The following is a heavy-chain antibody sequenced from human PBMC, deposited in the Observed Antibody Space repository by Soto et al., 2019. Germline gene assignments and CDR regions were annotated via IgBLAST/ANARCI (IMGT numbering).Heavy chain of an antibody. Sequence: RGESLKISFKGSGCSFTSYCIGWVRHMPGKGLEWMGIIYPCDSDTRYSPSFQLQVTISAHKSISTAYLQWSSLKVSDNAMYYCARMDSSRYYFRFEYGGQGSLLTVAS. CDR2: IYPCDSDT. CDR1: GCSFTSYC. J-gene: IGHJ4*02. D-gene: IGHD3-22*01. V-gene: IGHV5-51*01. CDR3: ARMDSSRYYFRFEY.